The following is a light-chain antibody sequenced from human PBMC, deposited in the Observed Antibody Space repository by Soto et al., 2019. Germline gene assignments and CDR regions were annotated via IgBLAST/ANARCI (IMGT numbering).Light chain of an antibody. V-gene: IGLV2-8*01. CDR2: EVS. CDR3: SSYACSAVV. J-gene: IGLJ2*01. Sequence: QSVLTQPPSASGSPGQSVTISCTGTSSDVGGSNYVSWYQHHPGKAPKLMIYEVSKWPSGVPDRFSGSKSGNTASLTVSGLQAEDEADYYCSSYACSAVVFGGGTKLTVL. CDR1: SSDVGGSNY.